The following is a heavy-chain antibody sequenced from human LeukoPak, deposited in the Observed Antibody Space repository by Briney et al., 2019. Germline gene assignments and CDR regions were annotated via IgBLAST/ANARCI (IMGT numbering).Heavy chain of an antibody. V-gene: IGHV1-18*01. CDR2: ISAYNGNT. CDR3: ARTPGSYYPFDY. D-gene: IGHD1-26*01. CDR1: GYIFNSYG. J-gene: IGHJ4*02. Sequence: ASVKVSCKASGYIFNSYGISWVRQAPGQGLEWMGWISAYNGNTNHAQKFQSRVTMTTDTSTSTAYMELTSLRPDDTAMYYCARTPGSYYPFDYWGQGTLVTVSS.